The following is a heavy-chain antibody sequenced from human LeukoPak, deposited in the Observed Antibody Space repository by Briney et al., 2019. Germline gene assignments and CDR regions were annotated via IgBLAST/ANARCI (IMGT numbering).Heavy chain of an antibody. J-gene: IGHJ4*02. Sequence: SETLSLTCAVSGGSISSSNWWSWVRQPPGKGLEWIGEIYHSGSTNYNPSLKSRVTIPVDKSKNQFSLKLSSVTAADTAVYYCARGSGWYCDYWGQGTLVTVSS. CDR1: GGSISSSNW. V-gene: IGHV4-4*02. CDR3: ARGSGWYCDY. CDR2: IYHSGST. D-gene: IGHD6-19*01.